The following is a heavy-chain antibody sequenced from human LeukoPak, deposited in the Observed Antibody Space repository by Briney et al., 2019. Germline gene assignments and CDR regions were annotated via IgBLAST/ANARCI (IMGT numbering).Heavy chain of an antibody. CDR1: GGSISSSGYY. CDR2: IYYSGST. D-gene: IGHD3-22*01. Sequence: SQTLSLTCTVSGGSISSSGYYWSWIRQHPGKGLEWIGYIYYSGSTYYKPSLKSRVTISVDTSKNQFSLKLSSVTAADTAVYYCARATVITTYYFDYWGQGTLVTVSS. J-gene: IGHJ4*02. V-gene: IGHV4-31*03. CDR3: ARATVITTYYFDY.